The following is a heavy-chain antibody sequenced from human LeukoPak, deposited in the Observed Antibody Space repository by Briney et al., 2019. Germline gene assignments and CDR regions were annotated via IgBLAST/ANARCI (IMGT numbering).Heavy chain of an antibody. CDR3: ARGADTAMLDDYYYGMDV. D-gene: IGHD5-18*01. Sequence: SVKVSCKASGGTFSSYAISWVRQAPGQGLEWMGRIIPILGIANYAQKFQGRVTITADKSTSTAYMELSSLRSEDTAVYYCARGADTAMLDDYYYGMDVWGQGTTVTVPS. J-gene: IGHJ6*02. CDR2: IIPILGIA. CDR1: GGTFSSYA. V-gene: IGHV1-69*04.